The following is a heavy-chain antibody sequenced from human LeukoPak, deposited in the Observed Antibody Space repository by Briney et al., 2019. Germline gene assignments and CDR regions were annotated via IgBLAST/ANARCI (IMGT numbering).Heavy chain of an antibody. CDR1: GVSIRRFY. J-gene: IGHJ4*02. Sequence: SETLSLTCTTSGVSIRRFYWSWVRQPPGKGLEWIGNIYSGVPTYFNPSLKSRVIISVDTSKNQFSLNLTSVTAADTAMYYCVQTTVWPGFDYWGQGILVTVSS. CDR2: IYSGVPT. V-gene: IGHV4-4*09. CDR3: VQTTVWPGFDY. D-gene: IGHD1-1*01.